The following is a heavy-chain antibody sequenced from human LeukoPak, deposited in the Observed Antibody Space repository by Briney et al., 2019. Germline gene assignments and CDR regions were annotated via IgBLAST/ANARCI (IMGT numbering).Heavy chain of an antibody. CDR3: TRGGFSGSTYYYSFDC. CDR2: ISSDGSST. J-gene: IGHJ4*02. CDR1: GFTFSSYW. Sequence: GGSLRLSCAASGFTFSSYWMHWVRQAPGKGLVLVSRISSDGSSTSYADSVKGRFTISRDNAKNTLYLQMNSLGAEDTALYYCTRGGFSGSTYYYSFDCWGQGTLVTVSS. D-gene: IGHD4-11*01. V-gene: IGHV3-74*01.